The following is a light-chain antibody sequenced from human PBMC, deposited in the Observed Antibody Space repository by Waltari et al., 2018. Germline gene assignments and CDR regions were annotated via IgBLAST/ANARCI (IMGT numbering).Light chain of an antibody. J-gene: IGKJ4*01. CDR2: DAS. V-gene: IGKV3-11*01. CDR1: QNIDSY. Sequence: ELVMTQSPATLSLSPGERATLSCRASQNIDSYLAWYQLKPGQVPRLLIYDASNRATGIPARFSGSGSGADFTLIISSLEPEDFAVYYCHQRSKWPLTFGGGTKVEIK. CDR3: HQRSKWPLT.